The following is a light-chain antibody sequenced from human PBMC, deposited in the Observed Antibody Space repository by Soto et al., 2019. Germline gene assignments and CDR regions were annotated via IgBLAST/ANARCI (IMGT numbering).Light chain of an antibody. CDR3: QQYDNPLT. CDR2: DAS. V-gene: IGKV1-33*01. Sequence: DIQMTLSPSSLSASVGDRVTITCQASQDISNYLNWYQQKPGKAPKLLIYDASNLETGVPSRFSGSGSGTDFTFTISSLQPEDIATYYCQQYDNPLTFGGGTKVEIK. CDR1: QDISNY. J-gene: IGKJ4*01.